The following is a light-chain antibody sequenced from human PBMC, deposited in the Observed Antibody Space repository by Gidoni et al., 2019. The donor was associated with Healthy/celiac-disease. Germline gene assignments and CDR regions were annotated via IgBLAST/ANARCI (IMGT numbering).Light chain of an antibody. J-gene: IGKJ4*01. CDR2: AAS. CDR3: LQHNSYPSLT. Sequence: DITMTQSPSSLSASVGDRVTITCRASQGIRNELGWYQQKPGKAPKRLIYAASSLQSGVPSRFSGSGSGTEFTLTISSLQPEDFATYYCLQHNSYPSLTFGGGTKVEIK. V-gene: IGKV1-17*01. CDR1: QGIRNE.